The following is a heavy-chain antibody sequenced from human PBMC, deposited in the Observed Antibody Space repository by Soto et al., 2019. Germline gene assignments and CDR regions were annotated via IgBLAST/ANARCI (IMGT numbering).Heavy chain of an antibody. CDR3: AKGDNLGPKTGYAFDP. Sequence: SQTLSLTCAISGDSVSSNTASWNWIRQSPSRGLGWLGRTYFRSKWYNDYAVSVKSRIIINPDTSNNQFSLQLNSVTPEDTAVYFCAKGDNLGPKTGYAFDPWGQGTLVTVSS. CDR2: TYFRSKWYN. V-gene: IGHV6-1*01. D-gene: IGHD5-12*01. J-gene: IGHJ5*02. CDR1: GDSVSSNTAS.